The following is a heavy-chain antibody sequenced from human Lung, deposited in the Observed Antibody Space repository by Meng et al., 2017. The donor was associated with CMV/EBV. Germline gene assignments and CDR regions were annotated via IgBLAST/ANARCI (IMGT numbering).Heavy chain of an antibody. CDR2: ISSSGSSI. Sequence: GESLKISCAASGFLFSDYSMTWIRQTPGKGLEWLSYISSSGSSIYHADSVKGRFTISRDNGKNSVYLEMSSLRVDDTAIYYCARDRGAGYCTSTICYPGGDCADWGQR. D-gene: IGHD2-2*01. V-gene: IGHV3-11*04. CDR1: GFLFSDYS. J-gene: IGHJ4*02. CDR3: ARDRGAGYCTSTICYPGGDCAD.